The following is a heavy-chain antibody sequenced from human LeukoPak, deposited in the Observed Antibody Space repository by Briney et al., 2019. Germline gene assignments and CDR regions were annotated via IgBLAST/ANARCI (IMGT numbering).Heavy chain of an antibody. CDR1: GFTFSSYG. V-gene: IGHV3-30*18. CDR3: AKDDTYYYDSSGYLDY. CDR2: ISYDGSNK. D-gene: IGHD3-22*01. Sequence: GGSLRLSCAASGFTFSSYGMHWVRQAPGKGLEWVAVISYDGSNKYYADSVKGRFTISRDNSKNTLYLQMNSLRAEDTAVYYCAKDDTYYYDSSGYLDYWGQGTLVTVSS. J-gene: IGHJ4*02.